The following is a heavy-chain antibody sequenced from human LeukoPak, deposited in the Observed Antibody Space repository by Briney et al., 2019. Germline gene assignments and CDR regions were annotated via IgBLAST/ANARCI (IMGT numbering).Heavy chain of an antibody. J-gene: IGHJ4*02. CDR1: GFTFNSYE. CDR2: ISSSGSTM. Sequence: GGSLRLSCAASGFTFNSYEMNWVRQAPGKGLEWVSYISSSGSTMYYADSVRVRLTISRENAKNLLYLEVNSLRAQDTVVYYCXRXXCXXXXCTLDYXGQGTLVIVSS. V-gene: IGHV3-48*03. CDR3: XRXXCXXXXCTLDY.